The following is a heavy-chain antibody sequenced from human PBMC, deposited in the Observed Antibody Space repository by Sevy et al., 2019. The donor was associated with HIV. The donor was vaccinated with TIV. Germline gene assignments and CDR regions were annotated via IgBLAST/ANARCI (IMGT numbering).Heavy chain of an antibody. CDR3: ARSYCSGGRCYSLAY. CDR2: VSPHNGDT. V-gene: IGHV1-18*01. D-gene: IGHD2-15*01. J-gene: IGHJ4*02. CDR1: GYTFTTYR. Sequence: ASVKVYCKASGYTFTTYRITWVRQTPGQGLEWMGWVSPHNGDTDYAQKFQGRVTMITDTSTSTAFMELRSLRSDDTARYYCARSYCSGGRCYSLAYWGQGTLVTVSS.